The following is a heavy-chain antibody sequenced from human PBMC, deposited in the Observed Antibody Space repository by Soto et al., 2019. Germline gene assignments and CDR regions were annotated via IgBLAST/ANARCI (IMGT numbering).Heavy chain of an antibody. J-gene: IGHJ6*02. CDR1: GGSISSGGYF. V-gene: IGHV4-31*03. D-gene: IGHD6-6*01. CDR3: AREGAAPYYYYGMDV. Sequence: QVQLQESGPGLVKPSQTLSLTCTVSGGSISSGGYFWSWIRQHPGKGLEWIGFIYYSGSTYYNPSLKSRVTXSXDXSKXQFSLKLSSVTAADTAVYYCAREGAAPYYYYGMDVWGQGTTVTVSS. CDR2: IYYSGST.